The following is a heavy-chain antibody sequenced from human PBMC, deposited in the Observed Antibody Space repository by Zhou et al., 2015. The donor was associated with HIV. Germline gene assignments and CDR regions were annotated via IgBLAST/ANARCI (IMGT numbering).Heavy chain of an antibody. D-gene: IGHD3-3*01. V-gene: IGHV1-24*01. CDR1: GNTLNELS. J-gene: IGHJ6*02. CDR2: SDPEDGET. Sequence: QVQLEQSGAEVKKPGASVKVSCRVSGNTLNELSLHWVRQAPGKGLEWMGGSDPEDGETTYAQKFQGRVTMTEDTSTDTAYMELSSLRSEDTAIYYCATNSNYDFWTGYSIPSSPYYGMDVWGQGTTVTVSS. CDR3: ATNSNYDFWTGYSIPSSPYYGMDV.